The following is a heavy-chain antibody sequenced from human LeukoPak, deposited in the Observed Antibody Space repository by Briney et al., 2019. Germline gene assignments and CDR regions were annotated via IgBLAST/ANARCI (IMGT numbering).Heavy chain of an antibody. J-gene: IGHJ4*02. D-gene: IGHD6-19*01. V-gene: IGHV3-21*01. CDR1: GFTFSSYD. CDR2: ISSSSNYI. CDR3: ARGTLGAWGW. Sequence: GGSLRLSCAVSGFTFSSYDMNWARQAPGKGLEWVSSISSSSNYIHYADSVKGRFTISRDNAKNSLYLQMNSLRAEDTAVYFCARGTLGAWGWWGQGTLVTVSA.